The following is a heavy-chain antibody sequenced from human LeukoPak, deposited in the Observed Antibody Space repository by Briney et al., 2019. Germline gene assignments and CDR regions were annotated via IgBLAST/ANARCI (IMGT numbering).Heavy chain of an antibody. CDR3: AREDVVKGNHFDY. V-gene: IGHV3-7*03. D-gene: IGHD2-15*01. CDR2: IKKDGSEK. CDR1: GFTFSSHW. Sequence: AGGSLRLSCAASGFTFSSHWMSWVRQAPGKGLEWVANIKKDGSEKYYVDAVKGRFTISRDNAKTSLYLQMNSLRSEDTAVYYCAREDVVKGNHFDYWGQGTLVTVSS. J-gene: IGHJ4*02.